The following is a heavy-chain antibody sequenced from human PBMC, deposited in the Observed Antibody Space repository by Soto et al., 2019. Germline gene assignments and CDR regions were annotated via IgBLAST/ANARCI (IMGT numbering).Heavy chain of an antibody. CDR1: GYSLDGAW. CDR2: IKPGGSEL. Sequence: PGESLKISCKGAGYSLDGAWIGWVRQMPGKGLEWMGIIKPGGSELRYSPSFRGQVTISADAAVNTAFLQWNSLKSSDTAMYYCAILISYIFDFWGQGTLVTVSS. D-gene: IGHD1-26*01. V-gene: IGHV5-51*01. CDR3: AILISYIFDF. J-gene: IGHJ4*02.